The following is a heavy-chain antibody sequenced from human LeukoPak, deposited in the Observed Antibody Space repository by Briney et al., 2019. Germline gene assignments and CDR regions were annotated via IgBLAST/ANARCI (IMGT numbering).Heavy chain of an antibody. Sequence: SETLSLTCDVSGGSIDSTNWWNWVRPPPGKGLEWIGYIYHSGSTSYNPPLKSRVSMSLDTTKNQFSLKLSSVTAADTAVYYCARDYFADSYGYTYYYYYGMDVWGQGTTVTVSS. J-gene: IGHJ6*02. V-gene: IGHV4/OR15-8*01. CDR3: ARDYFADSYGYTYYYYYGMDV. CDR2: IYHSGST. D-gene: IGHD5-18*01. CDR1: GGSIDSTNW.